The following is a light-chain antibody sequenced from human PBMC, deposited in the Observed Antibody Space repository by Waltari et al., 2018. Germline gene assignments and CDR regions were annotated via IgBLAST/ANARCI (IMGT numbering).Light chain of an antibody. J-gene: IGLJ3*02. CDR3: QVWDSSSDHWV. Sequence: SYLLTQPPSVPVPPGKTARTTCGVNNIGDKSVHWFQQKAGQAPVLVISFDSDRPSGIPERLSGSNSGNTATLTITRVEAGDEADYYCQVWDSSSDHWVFGGGTKLTVL. V-gene: IGLV3-21*04. CDR1: NIGDKS. CDR2: FDS.